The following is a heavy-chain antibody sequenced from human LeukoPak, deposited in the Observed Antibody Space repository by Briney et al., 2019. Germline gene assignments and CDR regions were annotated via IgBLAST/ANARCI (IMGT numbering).Heavy chain of an antibody. D-gene: IGHD6-19*01. CDR1: GYTFTSYY. V-gene: IGHV1-46*01. CDR2: INPSGDST. J-gene: IGHJ4*02. CDR3: ARVGRIAVAATSYFDY. Sequence: ASVKVSCKASGYTFTSYYMHWVRQAPGQGLKWMGIINPSGDSTRYAQKFQGRVTMTRDTSTSTVYMELSSLRSEDTAVYYCARVGRIAVAATSYFDYWGQGTLVTVSS.